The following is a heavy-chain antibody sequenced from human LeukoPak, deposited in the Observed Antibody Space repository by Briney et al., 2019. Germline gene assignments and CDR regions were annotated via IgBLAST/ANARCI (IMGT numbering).Heavy chain of an antibody. CDR1: GGTFSSYA. V-gene: IGHV1-69*13. D-gene: IGHD6-13*01. J-gene: IGHJ3*02. CDR2: IIPIFGTA. Sequence: SVKVTCKASGGTFSSYAISWVRQAPGQGLEWMGGIIPIFGTANYAQKFQGRVTITADESTSTAYMELSSLRSEDTAVYYCARALGDSSSWYAFDIWAQGTMVIVSS. CDR3: ARALGDSSSWYAFDI.